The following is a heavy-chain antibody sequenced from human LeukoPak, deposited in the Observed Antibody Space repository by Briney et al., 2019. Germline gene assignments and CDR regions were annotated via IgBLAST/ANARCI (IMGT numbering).Heavy chain of an antibody. CDR1: GFTFGDHS. V-gene: IGHV3-21*01. J-gene: IGHJ2*01. Sequence: GGSLRLSCATSGFTFGDHSMNWVRQAPGRGLEWISSISSASNYIYYSETIKGRFTISRDNFDKSLYLQMSSLRVEDTAVYYCARVRGANWFFDVWGCGTLVTVSS. CDR2: ISSASNYI. D-gene: IGHD3-10*01. CDR3: ARVRGANWFFDV.